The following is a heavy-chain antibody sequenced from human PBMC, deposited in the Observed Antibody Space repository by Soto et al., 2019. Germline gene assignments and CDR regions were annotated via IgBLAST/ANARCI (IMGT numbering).Heavy chain of an antibody. V-gene: IGHV3-15*07. CDR3: TSDSRTTLPEIRFDY. D-gene: IGHD1-26*01. CDR1: GFPFTNAW. CDR2: VKSMTDGGSS. Sequence: GGSLRLSCAASGFPFTNAWINWVRQVPGKGLEWVGRVKSMTDGGSSDYAAPVKGRFAVSRDDSKNIVYLQMNSLKIEDTGVYYCTSDSRTTLPEIRFDYWGHGTQVTVSS. J-gene: IGHJ4*01.